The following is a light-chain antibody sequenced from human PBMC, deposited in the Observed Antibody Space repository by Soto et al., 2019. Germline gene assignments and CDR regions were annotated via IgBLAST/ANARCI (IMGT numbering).Light chain of an antibody. CDR1: NNDVGGYDY. V-gene: IGLV2-8*01. CDR2: EVS. J-gene: IGLJ1*01. Sequence: QSALTQPPSASGSPGQSVTISCTGTNNDVGGYDYVSWFQQYPGKAPKLVIYEVSKRPSGVPDRFSCSKSGNTASLTVSGLQVEDEADYYCCAYAGGNNVFGTGTKLTVL. CDR3: CAYAGGNNV.